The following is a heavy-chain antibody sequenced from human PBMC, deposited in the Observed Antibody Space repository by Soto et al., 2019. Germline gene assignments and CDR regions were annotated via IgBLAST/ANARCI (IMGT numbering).Heavy chain of an antibody. CDR2: IIPIFGTA. D-gene: IGHD3-22*01. Sequence: GASVKVSCKASGGTFSSYAISWVRQAPGQGLEWMGGIIPIFGTANYAQKFQGRVTITADESTSTAYMELSSLRSEDTAVYYCASCPPENITMTSWHYYGMDVWGQGTTVTVSS. J-gene: IGHJ6*02. CDR1: GGTFSSYA. CDR3: ASCPPENITMTSWHYYGMDV. V-gene: IGHV1-69*13.